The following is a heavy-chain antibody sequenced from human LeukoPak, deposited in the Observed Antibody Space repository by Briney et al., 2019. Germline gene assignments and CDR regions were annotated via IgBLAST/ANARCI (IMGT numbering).Heavy chain of an antibody. CDR1: GFTFSSYW. V-gene: IGHV3-74*01. CDR3: ARGSSSSWWGFDY. J-gene: IGHJ4*02. D-gene: IGHD6-13*01. CDR2: INSDGSST. Sequence: PGGSLRLSCAASGFTFSSYWLHWVRQAPGKGLVWVSRINSDGSSTRYADSVKGRFTISRDNAKNTLYLRMNSLRAEDTAVYYCARGSSSSWWGFDYWGQGTLVTVSS.